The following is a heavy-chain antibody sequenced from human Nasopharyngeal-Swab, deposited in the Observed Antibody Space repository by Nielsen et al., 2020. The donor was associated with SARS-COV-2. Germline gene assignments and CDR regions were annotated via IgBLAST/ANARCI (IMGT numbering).Heavy chain of an antibody. CDR3: ARDGEMAAFDI. J-gene: IGHJ3*02. CDR2: IYYSGST. V-gene: IGHV4-59*13. D-gene: IGHD5-24*01. Sequence: PGKGLEWIGYIYYSGSTNYNPSLKSRVTISVDTSKNQFSLKLSSVTAADTAVYYCARDGEMAAFDIWGRGTMVTVSS.